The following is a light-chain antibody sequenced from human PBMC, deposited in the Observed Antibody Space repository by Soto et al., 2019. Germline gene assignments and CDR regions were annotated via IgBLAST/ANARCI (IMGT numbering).Light chain of an antibody. V-gene: IGKV3-20*01. CDR1: QSVTVNS. J-gene: IGKJ3*01. CDR3: QQYGDSPLT. Sequence: EILLTQSPITLSLSPGYGVTISCRASQSVTVNSLAWYQQKPGQAPRLIIYAASTRAAAVPDRVTGSGSGTDFALTISRLEPEDFGVYYCQQYGDSPLTSGPGTKVDIK. CDR2: AAS.